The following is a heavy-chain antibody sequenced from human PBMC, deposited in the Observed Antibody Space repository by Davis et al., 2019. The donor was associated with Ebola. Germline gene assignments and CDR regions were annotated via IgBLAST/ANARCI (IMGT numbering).Heavy chain of an antibody. Sequence: ASVKVSCKASGYTFTSYDINWVRQATGQGLEWMGWMNPNSGNTGYAQKFQGRVTITRNTSISTAYMELSRLRSDDTAVYYCARDWSDPAGNWFDPWGQGTLVTVSS. CDR1: GYTFTSYD. J-gene: IGHJ5*02. CDR2: MNPNSGNT. CDR3: ARDWSDPAGNWFDP. V-gene: IGHV1-8*03. D-gene: IGHD1-14*01.